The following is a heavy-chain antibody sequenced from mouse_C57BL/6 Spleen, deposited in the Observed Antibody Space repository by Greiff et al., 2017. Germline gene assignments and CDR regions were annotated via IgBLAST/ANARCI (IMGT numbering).Heavy chain of an antibody. Sequence: VQLQQSGAELARPGASVKMSCKASGYTFTSYTMHWVKQRPGQGLEWIGYINPSSGYTKYNQKFKDKATLTADKSSSTAYMQLSSLTSEDSAVYYCARSGSSRYYFDYWGQGTTLTVSS. J-gene: IGHJ2*01. D-gene: IGHD1-1*01. CDR2: INPSSGYT. CDR3: ARSGSSRYYFDY. CDR1: GYTFTSYT. V-gene: IGHV1-4*01.